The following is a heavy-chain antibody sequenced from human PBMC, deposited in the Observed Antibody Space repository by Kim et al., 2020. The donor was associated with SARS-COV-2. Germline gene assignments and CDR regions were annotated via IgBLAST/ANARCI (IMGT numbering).Heavy chain of an antibody. CDR2: ISAYNGNT. V-gene: IGHV1-18*01. J-gene: IGHJ6*02. D-gene: IGHD3-10*01. CDR1: GYTFTSYG. Sequence: ASVKVSCKASGYTFTSYGISWVRQAPGQGLEWMGWISAYNGNTNYAQKLQGRVTMTTDTSTSTAYMVLRSLRSDDTAVYYCARETFVGYYYGSGSYNVWGQGTTVTVSS. CDR3: ARETFVGYYYGSGSYNV.